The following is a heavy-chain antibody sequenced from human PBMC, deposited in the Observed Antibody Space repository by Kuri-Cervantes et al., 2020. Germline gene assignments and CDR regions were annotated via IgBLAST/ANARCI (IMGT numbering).Heavy chain of an antibody. D-gene: IGHD4-17*01. V-gene: IGHV4-59*01. CDR1: GGSISSYY. J-gene: IGHJ3*02. CDR2: IYYSGST. CDR3: ARSGAVTTRAFDI. Sequence: SETLSLSCTVSGGSISSYYWSWIRQPPGKGLECIGYIYYSGSTIYNPSLGSRVTISVDTSKNQFSLKLNSVTAADTAVYYCARSGAVTTRAFDIWGRGTMVTVSS.